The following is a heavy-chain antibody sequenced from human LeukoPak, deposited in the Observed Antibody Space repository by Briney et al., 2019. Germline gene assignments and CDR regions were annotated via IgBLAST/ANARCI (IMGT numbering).Heavy chain of an antibody. D-gene: IGHD3-22*01. CDR1: GFTFSSYS. V-gene: IGHV3-21*01. CDR2: ISSSSSYI. J-gene: IGHJ4*02. CDR3: AREDSSGYSTYFGY. Sequence: GGSLRLSCAASGFTFSSYSMNWVRQAPGKGLEWVSSISSSSSYIYYADSVKGRFTISRDNAKNSLYLQMNSLRAEDTAVYYCAREDSSGYSTYFGYWGQGTLVTVSS.